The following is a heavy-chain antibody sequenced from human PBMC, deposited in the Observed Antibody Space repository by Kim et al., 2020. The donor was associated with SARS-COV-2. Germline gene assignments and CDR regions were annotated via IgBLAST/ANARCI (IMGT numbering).Heavy chain of an antibody. D-gene: IGHD4-17*01. Sequence: SETLSLTCAVYGGSFSGYYWSWIRQPPGKGLEWIGEINHSGSTNYNPSLKSRVTISVDTSKNQFSLKLSSVTAADTAVYYCASPYGDYEDNDPWGQGTLVTVSS. CDR3: ASPYGDYEDNDP. V-gene: IGHV4-34*01. J-gene: IGHJ5*02. CDR1: GGSFSGYY. CDR2: INHSGST.